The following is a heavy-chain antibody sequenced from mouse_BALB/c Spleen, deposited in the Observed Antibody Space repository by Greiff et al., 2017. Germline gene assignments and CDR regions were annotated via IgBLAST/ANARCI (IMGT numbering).Heavy chain of an antibody. CDR2: ISSGGSYT. J-gene: IGHJ4*01. V-gene: IGHV5-6-4*01. CDR3: TREYDYYAMDY. Sequence: EVKLVESGGGLVKPGGSLKLSCAASGFTFSSYTMSWVRQTPEKRLEWVATISSGGSYTYYPDSVKGRFTISRDNAKNTLYLQMSSLKSEDTAMYYCTREYDYYAMDYWGQGTSVTVSS. CDR1: GFTFSSYT.